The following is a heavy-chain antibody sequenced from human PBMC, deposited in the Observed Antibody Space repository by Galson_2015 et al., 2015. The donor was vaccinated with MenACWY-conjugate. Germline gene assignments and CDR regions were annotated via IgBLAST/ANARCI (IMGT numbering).Heavy chain of an antibody. CDR3: ARDISMVRGVMGL. CDR2: VYYSGST. V-gene: IGHV4-59*01. CDR1: GGSISRCY. Sequence: ETLSLPCTVSGGSISRCYWNWIRQPPGRGLEWIGYVYYSGSTNYNPSLKSRVTISVDPSKNQFSLKLTSATAADTAVYYCARDISMVRGVMGLWGQGTLVTVSS. J-gene: IGHJ4*02. D-gene: IGHD3-10*01.